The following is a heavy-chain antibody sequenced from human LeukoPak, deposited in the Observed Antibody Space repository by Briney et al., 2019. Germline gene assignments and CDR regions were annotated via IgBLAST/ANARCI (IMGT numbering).Heavy chain of an antibody. CDR2: IYHSGST. CDR1: GGSISSGGYS. Sequence: PSQTLSLTCAVSGGSISSGGYSWSWIRQPPGKGLEWIGYIYHSGSTYYNASLKSRVTISVDRPKNQFSLKLSSVTAADTAVYYCARDGRARGALDYWGQGTLVTVSS. CDR3: ARDGRARGALDY. V-gene: IGHV4-30-2*01. D-gene: IGHD3-10*01. J-gene: IGHJ4*02.